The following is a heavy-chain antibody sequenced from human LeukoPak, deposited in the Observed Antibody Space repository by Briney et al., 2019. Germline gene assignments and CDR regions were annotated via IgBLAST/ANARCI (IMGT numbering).Heavy chain of an antibody. V-gene: IGHV1-18*01. Sequence: GASVKVSCKASGYTFTSYGISWLRQAPGQGLEWMGWISAYNGNTNYAQKLQGRVTMTTDTSTSTAYMELRSLRSDDTAVYYCASLGYCSSTSCYEGRGSAFDIWGQGTMVTVSS. CDR1: GYTFTSYG. J-gene: IGHJ3*02. CDR2: ISAYNGNT. CDR3: ASLGYCSSTSCYEGRGSAFDI. D-gene: IGHD2-2*01.